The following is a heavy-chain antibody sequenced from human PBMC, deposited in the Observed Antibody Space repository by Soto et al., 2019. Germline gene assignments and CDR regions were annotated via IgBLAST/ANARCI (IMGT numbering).Heavy chain of an antibody. Sequence: QVPLVQSGAEVKKPEASVKVSCKASGYTFTSYHTSWVRQPPEQGLEWMGWISAYNGNTNDAQKLQGRVTMTSDTSTSTAYMDLRSLRSDDTGVYYCARVAPPSDYWGQGTLVTVSS. CDR2: ISAYNGNT. CDR3: ARVAPPSDY. V-gene: IGHV1-18*01. J-gene: IGHJ4*02. CDR1: GYTFTSYH.